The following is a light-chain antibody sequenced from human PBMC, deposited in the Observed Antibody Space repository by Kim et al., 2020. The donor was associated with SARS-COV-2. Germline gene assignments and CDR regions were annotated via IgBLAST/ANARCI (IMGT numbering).Light chain of an antibody. J-gene: IGLJ1*01. CDR3: SAWDSSLSAWV. CDR1: SNNVGNQG. V-gene: IGLV10-54*01. Sequence: QAGLTQPPSVSKGLRQTATLTCTGNSNNVGNQGAAWLQQHQGHPPKLLSYRNNNRPSGISERLSASRSGNTASLTITGLQPEDEADYYCSAWDSSLSAWVFGTGTKVTDL. CDR2: RNN.